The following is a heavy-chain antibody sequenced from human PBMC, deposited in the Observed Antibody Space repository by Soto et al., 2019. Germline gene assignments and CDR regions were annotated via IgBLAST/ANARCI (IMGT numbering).Heavy chain of an antibody. Sequence: GGSLRLSCAASGYTFSDYYMSWIRQAPGKGLEWISYIDTSGTKIYYADSVKGRFTITRDNAKNSLYLEMNSLRDEDTVVYYCASHYDMWSGYLSPVDYWGQGILVTVSS. V-gene: IGHV3-11*04. CDR1: GYTFSDYY. J-gene: IGHJ4*02. CDR2: IDTSGTKI. CDR3: ASHYDMWSGYLSPVDY. D-gene: IGHD3-3*01.